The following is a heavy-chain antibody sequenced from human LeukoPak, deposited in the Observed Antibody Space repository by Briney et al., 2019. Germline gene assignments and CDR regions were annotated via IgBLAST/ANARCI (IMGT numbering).Heavy chain of an antibody. J-gene: IGHJ2*01. CDR1: GYPFASYG. V-gene: IGHV1-18*01. CDR3: ARDHGGKVDRYFDL. CDR2: ISAYKGNT. D-gene: IGHD4-23*01. Sequence: ASVKVSCKASGYPFASYGISLVRQAPGQGLEWMGWISAYKGNTNYAQKFQGRVTMTTDTSTSTAYMELRSLRSDDTAVYYCARDHGGKVDRYFDLWGRGTLVTVSS.